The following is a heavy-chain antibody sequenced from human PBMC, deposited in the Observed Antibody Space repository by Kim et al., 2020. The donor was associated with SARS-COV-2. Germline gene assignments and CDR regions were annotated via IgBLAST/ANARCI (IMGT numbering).Heavy chain of an antibody. CDR3: ARIPSSTWYGLKGTYYYYYSMDV. V-gene: IGHV3-7*01. Sequence: GSLRLSCAASGFPFSNYWMSWVRQAPGKGLEWVANIKQDGGEKYYVDSVKGRFTISRDNAKNSMYLQMNSLRVEDTAVYFCARIPSSTWYGLKGTYYYYYSMDVWGQGTTVTVSS. D-gene: IGHD6-13*01. CDR2: IKQDGGEK. CDR1: GFPFSNYW. J-gene: IGHJ6*02.